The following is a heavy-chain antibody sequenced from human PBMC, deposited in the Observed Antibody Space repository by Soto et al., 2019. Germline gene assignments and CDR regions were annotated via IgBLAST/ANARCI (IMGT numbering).Heavy chain of an antibody. Sequence: SVKVSCKASGGTFSSYAISWVRQAPGQGLEWMGGIIPIFGTANYAQKFQGRVTITADESTSTAYMELSSLRSEDTAVYDCARERYSSDPFDYWGQGTLVTVSS. J-gene: IGHJ4*02. CDR3: ARERYSSDPFDY. D-gene: IGHD6-19*01. V-gene: IGHV1-69*13. CDR2: IIPIFGTA. CDR1: GGTFSSYA.